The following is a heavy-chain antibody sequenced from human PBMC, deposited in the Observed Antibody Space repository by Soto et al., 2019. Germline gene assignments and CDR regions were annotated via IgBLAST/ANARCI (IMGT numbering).Heavy chain of an antibody. CDR3: ARGFPYVWGSYRFYYFDY. CDR2: IIPIFGTA. J-gene: IGHJ4*02. Sequence: SVKVSCKASGGTFSSYAISWVRQAPGQGLEWMGGIIPIFGTANYAQKFQGRVTITADKSTSTAYMELSSLRSEDTAVYYCARGFPYVWGSYRFYYFDYWGQGTLVTVSS. CDR1: GGTFSSYA. V-gene: IGHV1-69*06. D-gene: IGHD3-16*02.